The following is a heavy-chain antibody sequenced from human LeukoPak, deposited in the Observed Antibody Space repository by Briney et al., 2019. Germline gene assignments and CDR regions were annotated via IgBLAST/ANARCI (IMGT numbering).Heavy chain of an antibody. CDR2: IYYSGST. CDR1: GGSISSSSYY. V-gene: IGHV4-39*07. Sequence: PSETLSLTCTVSGGSISSSSYYWDWIRQPPGKGLEWIGSIYYSGSTYYNPSLKSRVTISVDTSKNQFSLKLTSVTAADTAVYYCARGYSSSWYFNWFDPWGQGTLVTVSS. D-gene: IGHD6-13*01. J-gene: IGHJ5*02. CDR3: ARGYSSSWYFNWFDP.